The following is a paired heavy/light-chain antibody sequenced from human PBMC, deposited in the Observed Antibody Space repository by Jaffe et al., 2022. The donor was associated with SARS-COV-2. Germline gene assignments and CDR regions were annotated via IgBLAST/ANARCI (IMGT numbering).Light chain of an antibody. J-gene: IGKJ5*01. CDR2: AAS. V-gene: IGKV1-9*01. CDR1: QGISSY. CDR3: QQLHSFPIT. Sequence: DIQLTQSPSFLSASVGDRVTITCRASQGISSYLAWYQQKPGKAPKLLIYAASTLQSGVPSRFSGSGSGTEFTLTISSLQPEDFATYYCQQLHSFPITFGQGTRLEIK.
Heavy chain of an antibody. Sequence: QITLKESGPTLVKPTQTLTLTCTFSGFSLSTSGVGVGWIRQPPGKALEWLALIYWDDDKRYSPSLKSRLTITKDTSKNQVVLTVTNMDPVDTATYYCAHTLLIPMIRGITFDYWGLGTLVTVSS. V-gene: IGHV2-5*02. CDR2: IYWDDDK. J-gene: IGHJ4*02. CDR3: AHTLLIPMIRGITFDY. CDR1: GFSLSTSGVG. D-gene: IGHD3-10*01.